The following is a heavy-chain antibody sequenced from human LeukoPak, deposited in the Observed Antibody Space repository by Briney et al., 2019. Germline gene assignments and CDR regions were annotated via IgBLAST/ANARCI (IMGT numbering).Heavy chain of an antibody. D-gene: IGHD2-2*01. CDR2: ISSSGSTI. V-gene: IGHV3-11*04. J-gene: IGHJ4*02. CDR1: GFTFSDYY. CDR3: ARDWGVVPAAPTVLSDY. Sequence: GGSLRLSCAASGFTFSDYYMSWIRQAPGKGLEWVSYISSSGSTIYYADSVKGRFTIPRDNAKNSLYLQMNSLRAEDTAVYYCARDWGVVPAAPTVLSDYWGQGTLVTVSS.